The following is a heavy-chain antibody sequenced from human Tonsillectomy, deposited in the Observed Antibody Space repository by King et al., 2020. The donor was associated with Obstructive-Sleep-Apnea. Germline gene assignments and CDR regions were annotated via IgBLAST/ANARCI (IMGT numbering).Heavy chain of an antibody. J-gene: IGHJ6*02. D-gene: IGHD5/OR15-5a*01. Sequence: QLQESGPGLVKPSETLSLTCPVSGCSISSSSDYWGWIRQPPGKGLEWIWGSYYIGGTYYHPALKSRATISVDTSKNQFSLKLSSVTAADTAVYYCARDQGGVYEWIYYGMDVWGQGTTVTVSS. CDR1: GCSISSSSDY. V-gene: IGHV4-39*07. CDR2: SYYIGGT. CDR3: ARDQGGVYEWIYYGMDV.